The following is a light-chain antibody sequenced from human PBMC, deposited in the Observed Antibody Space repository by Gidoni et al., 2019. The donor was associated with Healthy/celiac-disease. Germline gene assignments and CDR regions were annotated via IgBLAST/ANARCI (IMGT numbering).Light chain of an antibody. CDR2: DNN. CDR3: GTWDSSLSGVV. Sequence: QSVLTPPPSVSAAPGQKVTISCSGSGSNIGNNYVSWYQQLPGTAPKLLIYDNNKRPSGIPDRFSGSKSGTSATLGITGLQTGDEADYYCGTWDSSLSGVVFGGGTKLTVL. CDR1: GSNIGNNY. V-gene: IGLV1-51*01. J-gene: IGLJ2*01.